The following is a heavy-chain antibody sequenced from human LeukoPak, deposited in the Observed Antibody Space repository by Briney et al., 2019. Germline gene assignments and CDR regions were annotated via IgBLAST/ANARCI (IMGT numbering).Heavy chain of an antibody. J-gene: IGHJ3*02. V-gene: IGHV3-48*01. CDR2: ISSSSSTM. CDR1: GFTFSSYS. CDR3: AREKAFDI. Sequence: PGGSLRLSCAASGFTFSSYSMNWVRQAPGKGLEWVSYISSSSSTMYYADSVKGRFTISRDNAKNSLYLQMNSLRAEDTAVYYCAREKAFDIWGQGTMVTVSS.